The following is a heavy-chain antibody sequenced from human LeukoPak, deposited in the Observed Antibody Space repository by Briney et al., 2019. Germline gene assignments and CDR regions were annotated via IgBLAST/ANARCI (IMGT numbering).Heavy chain of an antibody. D-gene: IGHD6-13*01. CDR1: GFTFDDYA. J-gene: IGHJ4*02. V-gene: IGHV3-9*01. CDR2: ISWNSGSI. CDR3: AKGRSSSWYYFDY. Sequence: GGSLRLSCAASGFTFDDYAMHWVRQAPGKGLEGVSGISWNSGSIGYADSVKGRFTISRDNAKNSLYLQMNSLRAEDTALYYCAKGRSSSWYYFDYWGQGTLVTVSS.